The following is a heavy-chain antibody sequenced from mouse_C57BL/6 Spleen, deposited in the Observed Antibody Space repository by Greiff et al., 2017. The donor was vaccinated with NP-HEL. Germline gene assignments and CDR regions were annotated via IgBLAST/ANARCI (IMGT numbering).Heavy chain of an antibody. D-gene: IGHD1-1*01. Sequence: VQLQESGPGLVKPSQSLSLTCSVTGYSITSGYYWNWIRQFPGNKLEWMGYISYDGSNNYNPSLKNRISITRDTSKNQFFLKLNSVTTEDTATYYCARDKDYSWFAYWGQGTLVTVSA. CDR3: ARDKDYSWFAY. CDR1: GYSITSGYY. J-gene: IGHJ3*01. V-gene: IGHV3-6*01. CDR2: ISYDGSN.